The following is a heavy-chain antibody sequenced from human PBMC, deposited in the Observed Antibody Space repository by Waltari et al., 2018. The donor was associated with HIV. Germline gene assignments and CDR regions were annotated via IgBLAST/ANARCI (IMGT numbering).Heavy chain of an antibody. D-gene: IGHD3-10*01. CDR3: SELNGWGSGTYNN. CDR2: IRRKSNGETA. Sequence: GLEWVSLIRRKSNGETAEYAASVKGRFSISRDAAKNIAYLQMDSLRTDHTAVYYCSELNGWGSGTYNNWGQGTLVTVSS. V-gene: IGHV3-49*02. J-gene: IGHJ4*02.